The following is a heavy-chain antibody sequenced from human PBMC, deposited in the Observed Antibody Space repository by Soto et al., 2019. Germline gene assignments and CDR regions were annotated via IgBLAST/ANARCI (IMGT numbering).Heavy chain of an antibody. J-gene: IGHJ4*02. Sequence: VQLQESGPRLVRPSETLSLSCTVSGGSISGYYWNWIRQPPGRGLGWIGYISNTGNTNYNPSLKSLVSISVDTSKNQVSLNLRAVTAEDTALYYCARDSAVGSSKRGFEYWGQGTLVTVSS. V-gene: IGHV4-59*01. CDR3: ARDSAVGSSKRGFEY. D-gene: IGHD2-2*01. CDR1: GGSISGYY. CDR2: ISNTGNT.